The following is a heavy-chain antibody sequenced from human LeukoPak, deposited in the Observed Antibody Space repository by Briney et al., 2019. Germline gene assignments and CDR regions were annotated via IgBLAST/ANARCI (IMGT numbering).Heavy chain of an antibody. CDR3: ARRKAWYYPMQIGKFDY. CDR2: IYHSGST. Sequence: SETLSLTCAVSGGSISSSNWWSWVRQPPGKGLEWIGEIYHSGSTNYNPSLKSRVTISVDRSKNQFSLKLSSVTAADTAVYYCARRKAWYYPMQIGKFDYWGQGTLVTVSS. J-gene: IGHJ4*02. V-gene: IGHV4-4*02. D-gene: IGHD3-10*01. CDR1: GGSISSSNW.